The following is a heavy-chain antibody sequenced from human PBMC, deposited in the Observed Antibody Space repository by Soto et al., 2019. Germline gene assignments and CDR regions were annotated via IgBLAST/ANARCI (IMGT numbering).Heavy chain of an antibody. D-gene: IGHD3-3*01. CDR3: ITVPYYDFWSGYHFDY. CDR1: GFSFSKAW. CDR2: IKNKTDGGIT. V-gene: IGHV3-15*01. J-gene: IGHJ4*02. Sequence: GGSLRLSCAASGFSFSKAWMSWVRLTPGKGLEWVGRIKNKTDGGITDYPAPVRDRFTISRDDSRSTLYLQMNSLKTEDTAVYYCITVPYYDFWSGYHFDYWGQGILVTVSS.